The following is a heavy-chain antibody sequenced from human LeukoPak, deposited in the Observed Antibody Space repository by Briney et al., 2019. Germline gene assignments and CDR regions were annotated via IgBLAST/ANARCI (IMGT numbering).Heavy chain of an antibody. D-gene: IGHD2-15*01. Sequence: ASVKVSCKASGYTFTGYYLHWVRQAPGQGLEWMGWINPNSGGTDYAQKLQGRVTMTRDTSISTAYMELSRLRSDDTAVYNCAREYCSGGTCYFDYWGQGTQVTVSS. CDR3: AREYCSGGTCYFDY. J-gene: IGHJ4*02. CDR1: GYTFTGYY. V-gene: IGHV1-2*02. CDR2: INPNSGGT.